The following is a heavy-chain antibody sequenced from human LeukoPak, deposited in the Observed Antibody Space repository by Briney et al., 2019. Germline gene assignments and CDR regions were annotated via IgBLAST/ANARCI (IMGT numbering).Heavy chain of an antibody. Sequence: QPGGSLRLSCAASGFTFSSYWMSWVRQAPGKGLEWVANIKQDGSEKYYVDSVKGRFTISRDNAKNSLYLQMNSLRAEDTAVYYCARDVREYNWNYGESYDYWGQGTLVTVSS. D-gene: IGHD1-7*01. CDR2: IKQDGSEK. CDR1: GFTFSSYW. CDR3: ARDVREYNWNYGESYDY. V-gene: IGHV3-7*01. J-gene: IGHJ4*02.